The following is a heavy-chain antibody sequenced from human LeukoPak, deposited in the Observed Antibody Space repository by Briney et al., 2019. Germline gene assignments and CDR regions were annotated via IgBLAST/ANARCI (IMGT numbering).Heavy chain of an antibody. CDR3: ARGYDYGDYVGDFDY. Sequence: ASVKVSCKTSGYPFPRHGISWVRQAPGQGLEWMGWISAYSGRTNYAQELQGRVTMATDTSTSTAYMELRSLRSDGTAVYYCARGYDYGDYVGDFDYWGQGTLVTVSS. D-gene: IGHD4-17*01. V-gene: IGHV1-18*01. CDR2: ISAYSGRT. J-gene: IGHJ4*02. CDR1: GYPFPRHG.